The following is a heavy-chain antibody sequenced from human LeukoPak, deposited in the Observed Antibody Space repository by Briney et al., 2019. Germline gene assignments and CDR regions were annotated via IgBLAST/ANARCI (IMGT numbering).Heavy chain of an antibody. Sequence: GGSLRLSCAASGFTFSSYWMSWVRQAPGKGLEWVANIKQDRSEKYYVDSVKGRFTISRDNAKNSLYLQMNSLRAEDTAVYYCARDLWYSSGWYHYYYYCMDVWGKGTTVTVSS. CDR1: GFTFSSYW. D-gene: IGHD6-19*01. V-gene: IGHV3-7*01. J-gene: IGHJ6*03. CDR2: IKQDRSEK. CDR3: ARDLWYSSGWYHYYYYCMDV.